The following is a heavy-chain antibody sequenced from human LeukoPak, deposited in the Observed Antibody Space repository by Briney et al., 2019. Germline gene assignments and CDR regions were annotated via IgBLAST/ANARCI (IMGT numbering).Heavy chain of an antibody. CDR1: GGSISSYY. Sequence: PSETLSLTCTVSGGSISSYYWSWVRQSPGKGLEWIGYIYYSGSTSHNPSLKSRVTISVDTSKNQFSLKLSSVAAADTAVYYCARHGTSSYYYYAMDVWGQGTTVTVSS. D-gene: IGHD1-1*01. CDR2: IYYSGST. V-gene: IGHV4-59*08. CDR3: ARHGTSSYYYYAMDV. J-gene: IGHJ6*02.